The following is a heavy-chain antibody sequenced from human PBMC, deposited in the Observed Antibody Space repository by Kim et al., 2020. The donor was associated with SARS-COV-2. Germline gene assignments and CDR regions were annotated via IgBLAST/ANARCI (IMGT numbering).Heavy chain of an antibody. CDR2: ISSSSSTI. J-gene: IGHJ3*02. CDR3: AREDTTVVTPGAFDI. V-gene: IGHV3-48*01. D-gene: IGHD4-17*01. CDR1: GFTFSSYS. Sequence: GGSLRLSCAASGFTFSSYSMYWVRQAPGKGLEWVSYISSSSSTIYYADSVKGRFTISRDNAKNTLYLQMNSLRAEDTAVYYCAREDTTVVTPGAFDICG.